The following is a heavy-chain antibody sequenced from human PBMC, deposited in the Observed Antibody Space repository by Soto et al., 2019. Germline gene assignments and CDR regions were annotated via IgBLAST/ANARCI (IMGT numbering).Heavy chain of an antibody. CDR1: GYTFTSYA. CDR3: ARDSTYYYGSSGYYFGY. Sequence: ASVKVSCKASGYTFTSYAMHWVRQAPGQRLEWMGWINAGDGSTNYAQKFQGRVTMTRDTSMSTVYMELSSLRSEDTAVYYRARDSTYYYGSSGYYFGYWGQGTLVTVSS. J-gene: IGHJ4*02. V-gene: IGHV1-3*01. D-gene: IGHD3-22*01. CDR2: INAGDGST.